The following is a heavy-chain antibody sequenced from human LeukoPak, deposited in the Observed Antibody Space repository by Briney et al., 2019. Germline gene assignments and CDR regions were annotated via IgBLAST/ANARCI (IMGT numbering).Heavy chain of an antibody. J-gene: IGHJ4*02. D-gene: IGHD6-6*01. CDR1: GFTFSTYA. V-gene: IGHV3-30*18. Sequence: GGSLRLSCAASGFTFSTYAMHWVRQAPGKGLEWVAIISYDGGSTSYADSVKGRFTISRDNSKNTLYLQMSSLRTEDTAVYYCAKIEGSSSYYFHYWGQGTLVTVSS. CDR3: AKIEGSSSYYFHY. CDR2: ISYDGGST.